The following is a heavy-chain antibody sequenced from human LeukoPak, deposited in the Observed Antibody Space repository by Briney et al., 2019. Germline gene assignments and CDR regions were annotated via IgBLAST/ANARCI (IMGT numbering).Heavy chain of an antibody. D-gene: IGHD5/OR15-5a*01. J-gene: IGHJ3*02. V-gene: IGHV4-59*01. Sequence: SETLSLTCTGPGGSIRSYYWSWSRHPPGEGLWWIGYILYSGNTNYNPTLKSRVAISVHKSKNQFSLKLSSVTAADTAVYYCARIAPGLAVSTTLLGAFDIWGQGTMVTVSS. CDR3: ARIAPGLAVSTTLLGAFDI. CDR2: ILYSGNT. CDR1: GGSIRSYY.